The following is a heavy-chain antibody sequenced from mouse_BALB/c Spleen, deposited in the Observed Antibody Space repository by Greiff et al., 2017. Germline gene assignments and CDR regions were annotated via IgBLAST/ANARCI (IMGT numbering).Heavy chain of an antibody. CDR1: GYSFTGYN. Sequence: EVQLQESGPELEKPGASVKISCTASGYSFTGYNMNWVKQSTGKSLEWIGNIDPYYGGTSYNQKFKGKATLTVDKSSSTAYMQLKSLTSEDSAVYYCARGDDYDGQGYYCAMDYWGQGTSVTVSS. J-gene: IGHJ4*01. CDR3: ARGDDYDGQGYYCAMDY. CDR2: IDPYYGGT. V-gene: IGHV1-39*01. D-gene: IGHD2-4*01.